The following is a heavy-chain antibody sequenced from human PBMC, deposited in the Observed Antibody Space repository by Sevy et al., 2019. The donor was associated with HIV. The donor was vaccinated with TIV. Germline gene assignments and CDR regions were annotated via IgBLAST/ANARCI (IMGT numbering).Heavy chain of an antibody. V-gene: IGHV3-30*04. Sequence: GGSLRLSCSASGFNISPYALHWVRQTPGKGLQWLAVISKDGTNKDYADFVKGRFSLARANSKNTSYLQMSNLRPEDTAVYYCAKEGYYYDSHSADWFDPWGQGTLVTVSS. CDR3: AKEGYYYDSHSADWFDP. J-gene: IGHJ5*02. CDR1: GFNISPYA. D-gene: IGHD3-22*01. CDR2: ISKDGTNK.